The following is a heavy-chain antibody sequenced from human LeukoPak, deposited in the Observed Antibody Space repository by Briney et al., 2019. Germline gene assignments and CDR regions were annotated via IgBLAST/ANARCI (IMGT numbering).Heavy chain of an antibody. CDR3: ARKRDGSYYLNFDY. Sequence: PGRSLRLSCAASGFTFSSYAMHWVRQAPGKGLEWVAVISYDGSNKYYADSVKGRFTISRDNSKNTLYLQMNSLRAEDTAVYYCARKRDGSYYLNFDYWGQGTLVTVSS. CDR1: GFTFSSYA. D-gene: IGHD1-26*01. J-gene: IGHJ4*02. V-gene: IGHV3-30*04. CDR2: ISYDGSNK.